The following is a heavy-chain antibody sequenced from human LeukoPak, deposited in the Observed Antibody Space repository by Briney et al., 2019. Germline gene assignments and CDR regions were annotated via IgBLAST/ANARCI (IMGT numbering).Heavy chain of an antibody. CDR1: GYTFTSYG. J-gene: IGHJ4*02. CDR3: ARARSSSWSPFDY. V-gene: IGHV1-3*01. CDR2: INAGNGNT. Sequence: GASVKVSCKASGYTFTSYGISWVRQAPGQRLEWMGWINAGNGNTKYSQKFQGRVTITRDTSASTAYMELSSLRSEDTAVYYCARARSSSWSPFDYWGQGTLVTVSS. D-gene: IGHD6-13*01.